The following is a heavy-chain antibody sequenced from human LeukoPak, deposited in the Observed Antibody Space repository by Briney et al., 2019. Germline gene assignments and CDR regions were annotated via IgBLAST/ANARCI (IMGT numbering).Heavy chain of an antibody. D-gene: IGHD6-13*01. J-gene: IGHJ5*02. CDR1: GFTFSSYG. V-gene: IGHV3-30*02. Sequence: PGGSLRLSCAASGFTFSSYGMHWVRQAPGKGLEWVAVIWYDGSNKYYADSVKGRFTISRDNSKNTLYLQMNSLRAEDTALYYCAKDMVAAASIGTNWFDPWGQGTLVTVSS. CDR3: AKDMVAAASIGTNWFDP. CDR2: IWYDGSNK.